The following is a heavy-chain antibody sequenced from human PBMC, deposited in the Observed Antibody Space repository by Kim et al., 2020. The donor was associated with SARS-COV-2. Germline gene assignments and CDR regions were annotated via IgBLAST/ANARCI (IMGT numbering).Heavy chain of an antibody. CDR2: ISGSGGTT. CDR1: GFTFRTYA. D-gene: IGHD2-2*01. CDR3: AKGDGRGSLMPAVQYYFDC. J-gene: IGHJ4*02. Sequence: GGSLRLSCAASGFTFRTYAMSWVRQAPGKGLEWVSAISGSGGTTYYADSVKGRFTISRDNSKNTLYVQMDSLGVDDTALYYCAKGDGRGSLMPAVQYYFDCWGQGTLVTVSS. V-gene: IGHV3-23*01.